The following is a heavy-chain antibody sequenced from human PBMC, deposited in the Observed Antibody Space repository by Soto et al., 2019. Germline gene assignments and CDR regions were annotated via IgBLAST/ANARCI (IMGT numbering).Heavy chain of an antibody. CDR3: VQGASTAHQPLDS. D-gene: IGHD1-26*01. Sequence: ESGGGVVQPARSLRLSCAASGFLFGNFGMHWVRRAPGEGLEWVATISGDGNDKYYPDSMKGRFTISRDNFNNTLYLQLNSLRPEDTAVYHCVQGASTAHQPLDSWGQGVLVTVSS. CDR2: ISGDGNDK. J-gene: IGHJ4*02. CDR1: GFLFGNFG. V-gene: IGHV3-30*03.